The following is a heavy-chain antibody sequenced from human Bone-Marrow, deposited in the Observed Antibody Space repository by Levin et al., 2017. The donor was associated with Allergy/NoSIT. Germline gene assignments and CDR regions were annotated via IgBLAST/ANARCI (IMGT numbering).Heavy chain of an antibody. CDR3: ARGGYDGDYVSYYYYGMDV. Sequence: PSETLSLTCTVSGGSISSGDYYWSWIRQPPGKGLEWIGYIYYSGSTYYNPSLKSRVTISVDTSKNQFSLKLSSVTAADTAVYYCARGGYDGDYVSYYYYGMDVWGQGTTVTVSS. CDR2: IYYSGST. CDR1: GGSISSGDYY. D-gene: IGHD4-17*01. V-gene: IGHV4-30-4*01. J-gene: IGHJ6*02.